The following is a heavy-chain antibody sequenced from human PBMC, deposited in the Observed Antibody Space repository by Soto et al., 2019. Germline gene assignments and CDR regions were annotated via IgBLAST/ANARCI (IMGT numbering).Heavy chain of an antibody. J-gene: IGHJ6*02. V-gene: IGHV1-2*04. Sequence: ASVKVSCKASGYTFTGYYMHWVRQAPGQGLEWMGWINPNSGGTNYAQKFQGWVTMTRDTSISTAYMELSRLRSDDTAVYYCARVRSRYCSSTSCYRDGMDVWGHGTTVTVSS. D-gene: IGHD2-2*02. CDR2: INPNSGGT. CDR1: GYTFTGYY. CDR3: ARVRSRYCSSTSCYRDGMDV.